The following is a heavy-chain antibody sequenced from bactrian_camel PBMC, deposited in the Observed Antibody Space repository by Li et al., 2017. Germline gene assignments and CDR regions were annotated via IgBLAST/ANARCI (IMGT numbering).Heavy chain of an antibody. CDR2: VTSGGGVT. J-gene: IGHJ4*01. CDR1: GFPFGSYS. CDR3: AADDLALVCGNYFYDYNY. V-gene: IGHV3S31*01. Sequence: VQLVESGGGSVQAGGSLRLSCAASGFPFGSYSMNWVRQAPGKGLEWVSAVTSGGGVTYYADSVKGRSTISKDNVKGTLYLQMNSLKPEDTAMYYCAADDLALVCGNYFYDYNYSGQGTQVTVS. D-gene: IGHD2*01.